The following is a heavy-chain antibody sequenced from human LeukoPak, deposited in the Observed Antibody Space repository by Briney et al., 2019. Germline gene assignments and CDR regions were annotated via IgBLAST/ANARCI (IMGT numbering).Heavy chain of an antibody. V-gene: IGHV1-69*04. CDR2: IIPIIVIA. J-gene: IGHJ6*02. Sequence: ASVKVSCKAAEGTFRSYVISWVRQAPRQGRECMGRIIPIIVIANYAHKFQRRVTITAEKSTSTANMELSSLRSEDTAVYYRATTYGEQDYYYYYGMDVWGQGTTVTVSS. CDR1: EGTFRSYV. D-gene: IGHD4-17*01. CDR3: ATTYGEQDYYYYYGMDV.